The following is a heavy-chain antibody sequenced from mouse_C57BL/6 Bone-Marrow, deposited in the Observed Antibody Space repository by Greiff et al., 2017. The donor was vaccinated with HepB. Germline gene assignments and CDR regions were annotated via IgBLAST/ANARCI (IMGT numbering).Heavy chain of an antibody. D-gene: IGHD2-4*01. CDR1: GFNIKDDY. J-gene: IGHJ4*01. CDR2: IDPENGDT. V-gene: IGHV14-4*01. Sequence: VQLKQSGAELVRPGASVKLSCTASGFNIKDDYMHWVKQRPEQGLEWIGWIDPENGDTEYASKFQGKATITADTSSNTAYLQLSSLTSEDTAVDYCTPIDYDYPYAMDYWGQGTSVTVSS. CDR3: TPIDYDYPYAMDY.